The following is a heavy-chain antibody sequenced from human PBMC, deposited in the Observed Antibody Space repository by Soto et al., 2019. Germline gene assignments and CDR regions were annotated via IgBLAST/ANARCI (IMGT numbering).Heavy chain of an antibody. Sequence: PGGSLRLSCAASGFTFSSDTISWVRQAPGKGPERLSYISGTSSTIYYAHSVKGRFTISRDNAKNSMYLQMNSLRDEDTAVYFCARDSGYGMDVWGQGATVTVSS. V-gene: IGHV3-48*02. D-gene: IGHD3-10*01. CDR1: GFTFSSDT. CDR2: ISGTSSTI. J-gene: IGHJ6*02. CDR3: ARDSGYGMDV.